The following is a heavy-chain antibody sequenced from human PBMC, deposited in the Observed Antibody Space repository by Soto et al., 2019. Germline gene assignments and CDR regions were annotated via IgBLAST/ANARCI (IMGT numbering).Heavy chain of an antibody. CDR1: GYTFTSYG. V-gene: IGHV1-3*01. CDR3: ARAPGGPGIAEY. D-gene: IGHD6-13*01. Sequence: RASVKVSCKASGYTFTSYGVHWVRQAPGQRLEWMGWINAGNGNTKYSQKFQGRVTITRDTSASTAYMELSSLRSEDTAVYYCARAPGGPGIAEYWGQGTLVTVSS. J-gene: IGHJ4*02. CDR2: INAGNGNT.